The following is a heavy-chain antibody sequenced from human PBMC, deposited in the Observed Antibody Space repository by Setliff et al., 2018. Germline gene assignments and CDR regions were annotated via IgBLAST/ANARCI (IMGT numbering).Heavy chain of an antibody. CDR1: GYSISSGYY. CDR2: IYYSGST. V-gene: IGHV4-38-2*01. CDR3: ARVPSYGSGSFYYYYYGMDV. J-gene: IGHJ6*02. D-gene: IGHD3-10*01. Sequence: PSETLSLTCAVSGYSISSGYYWGWIRQPPGKGLEWIGSIYYSGSTYYNPSLKSRVTISVDTSKNQFSLKLSSVTAADTAVYYCARVPSYGSGSFYYYYYGMDVWGQGTTVTVSS.